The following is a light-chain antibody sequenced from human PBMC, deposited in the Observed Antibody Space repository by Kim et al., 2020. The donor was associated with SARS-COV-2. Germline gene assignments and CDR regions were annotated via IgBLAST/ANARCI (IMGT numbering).Light chain of an antibody. J-gene: IGLJ2*01. Sequence: GQSLTISCARTSNDVGGFDYVSWYQQHPGKAPKLMIYDVFTRPSGVPNRFSASKSGNTASLTISGLHAEDEANYYCSSYSSSTAVLFGGGTQLTVL. CDR2: DVF. V-gene: IGLV2-14*03. CDR1: SNDVGGFDY. CDR3: SSYSSSTAVL.